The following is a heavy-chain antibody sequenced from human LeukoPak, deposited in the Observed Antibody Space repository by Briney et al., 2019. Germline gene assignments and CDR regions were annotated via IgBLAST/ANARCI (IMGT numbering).Heavy chain of an antibody. V-gene: IGHV3-21*04. Sequence: GGSLRLSCAASGFTFSSYSMNWVRQAPGKGLEWVSSISSSSSYIYYADSVKGRFTISRDNAKNSLYLQMNSLRAEDTAVYYCARAWYYDFWSGYFHNWFDPWGQGTLVTVSS. CDR3: ARAWYYDFWSGYFHNWFDP. CDR2: ISSSSSYI. J-gene: IGHJ5*02. D-gene: IGHD3-3*01. CDR1: GFTFSSYS.